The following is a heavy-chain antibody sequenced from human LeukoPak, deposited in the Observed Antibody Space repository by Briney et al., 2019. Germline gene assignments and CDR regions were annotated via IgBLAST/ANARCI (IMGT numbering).Heavy chain of an antibody. CDR3: ARKQSSSWATHPDY. D-gene: IGHD6-13*01. CDR2: ISSSSSYI. J-gene: IGHJ4*02. Sequence: GGSLSPSCAASGFTFSSYSMNWVRQAPGKGLEGVSSISSSSSYIYYPDSVKGRFTISRDNDNNSLYLLMNSPRAEDTAVYYCARKQSSSWATHPDYWGQGTPVTVSS. V-gene: IGHV3-21*01. CDR1: GFTFSSYS.